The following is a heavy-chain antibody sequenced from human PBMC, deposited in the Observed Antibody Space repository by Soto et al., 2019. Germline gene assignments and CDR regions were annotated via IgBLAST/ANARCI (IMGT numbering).Heavy chain of an antibody. J-gene: IGHJ4*02. D-gene: IGHD1-26*01. CDR2: ITRTDST. CDR3: AKALVGEVGATDY. V-gene: IGHV3-23*01. Sequence: GSLRLCCTASGLNFSNYAMSWVRQAPGKGLEWVSAITRTDSTYYADSVKGRFTISRDNSRNTLYLQTNSLGAEDAALYYCAKALVGEVGATDYWGQGTLVTVSS. CDR1: GLNFSNYA.